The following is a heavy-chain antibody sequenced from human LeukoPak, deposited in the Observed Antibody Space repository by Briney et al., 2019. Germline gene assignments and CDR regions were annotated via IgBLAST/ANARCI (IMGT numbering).Heavy chain of an antibody. CDR1: GGTFSSYA. D-gene: IGHD3-10*01. V-gene: IGHV1-69*06. CDR2: IIPIFGTA. J-gene: IGHJ3*02. Sequence: ASVKVSCKASGGTFSSYAISWVRQAPGQGLEWMGGIIPIFGTANYAQKFQGRVTITADKSTSTAYMELSSLRSEDTAVYYCARNFYGSGSYKPRGAFDIWGQGTMVTVSS. CDR3: ARNFYGSGSYKPRGAFDI.